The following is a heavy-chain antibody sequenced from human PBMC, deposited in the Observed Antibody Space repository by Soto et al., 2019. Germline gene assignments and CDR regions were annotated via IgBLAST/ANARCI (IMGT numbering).Heavy chain of an antibody. CDR1: GFTFSSYS. V-gene: IGHV3-21*01. J-gene: IGHJ4*02. Sequence: PGGSLRLSCAASGFTFSSYSMNWVRQAPGKGLEWVSSISSSSSYIYYADSVKGRFTISRDNAKNSLYPQMNNLRAEDTAVYYCARGISGYDSYFDYCGQGTLVTVPP. CDR2: ISSSSSYI. D-gene: IGHD5-12*01. CDR3: ARGISGYDSYFDY.